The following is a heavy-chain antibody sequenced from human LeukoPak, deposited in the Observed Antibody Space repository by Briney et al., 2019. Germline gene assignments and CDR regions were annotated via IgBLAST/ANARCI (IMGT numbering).Heavy chain of an antibody. CDR3: ARGPRYNWNYGWYMDV. CDR1: GRSISSYY. CDR2: IYYSGST. Sequence: SETLSLTCTVSGRSISSYYWSWLRQPPGKGLEWIGYIYYSGSTNYNPSLKSRVTISVVTSKNQFSLKLSSVTAADTAVYYCARGPRYNWNYGWYMDVWGKGTTVTVSS. D-gene: IGHD1-7*01. V-gene: IGHV4-59*01. J-gene: IGHJ6*03.